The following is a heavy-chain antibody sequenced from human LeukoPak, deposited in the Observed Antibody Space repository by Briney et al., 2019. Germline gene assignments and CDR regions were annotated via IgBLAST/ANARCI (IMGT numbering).Heavy chain of an antibody. J-gene: IGHJ4*02. CDR3: ARVEDIASHDY. D-gene: IGHD2-15*01. CDR2: INHSGST. Sequence: SETLSLTCAVYGGSFSGYYWSWIRQPPGKGLEWIGEINHSGSTNYNPSLKSRVTISVDTSKNQFSLKLSSVTAADTAVYYCARVEDIASHDYWGQGTLVTVSS. V-gene: IGHV4-34*01. CDR1: GGSFSGYY.